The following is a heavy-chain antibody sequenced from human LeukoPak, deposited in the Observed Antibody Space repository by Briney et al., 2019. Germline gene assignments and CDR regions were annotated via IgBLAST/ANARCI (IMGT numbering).Heavy chain of an antibody. J-gene: IGHJ4*02. CDR2: IYYSGST. V-gene: IGHV4-59*01. CDR3: ARSGGYAITY. CDR1: GGSISSYY. Sequence: SETLSLTCTVSGGSISSYYWSWIRQPPGKGLEWIGYIYYSGSTNYNPSLKSRVTISVDTSKNQFSLKLSSVTAADTAVYYCARSGGYAITYWGQGTLVTVSS. D-gene: IGHD3-16*01.